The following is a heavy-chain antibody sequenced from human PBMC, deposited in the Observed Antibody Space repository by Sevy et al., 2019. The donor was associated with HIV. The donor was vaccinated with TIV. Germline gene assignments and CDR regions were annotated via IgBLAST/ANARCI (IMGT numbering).Heavy chain of an antibody. J-gene: IGHJ6*02. CDR1: GGTFSNYA. D-gene: IGHD3-22*01. V-gene: IGHV1-69*13. CDR2: FIPMFDTA. CDR3: ASSYYESSGYSPLYYYGMDV. Sequence: ASVKVSCKASGGTFSNYAISWVRQAPGQGLEWMGGFIPMFDTANSAQKFQGRVTLTADGSTSTAYMERGSLRSEDTALYYCASSYYESSGYSPLYYYGMDVWGQGTTVTVSS.